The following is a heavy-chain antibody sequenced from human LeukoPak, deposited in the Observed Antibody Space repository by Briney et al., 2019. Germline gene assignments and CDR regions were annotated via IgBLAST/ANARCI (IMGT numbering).Heavy chain of an antibody. Sequence: LGGSLRLSCAASGFTFSNHGMHWVRQAPGKGLEWVAVIWYDGSNKYYADSVKGRFTISRDNSKNTLYLQMNSLRAEDTAMYYCARDRGVSYFDYWGQGTQVTVSS. D-gene: IGHD3-10*01. CDR1: GFTFSNHG. J-gene: IGHJ4*02. CDR3: ARDRGVSYFDY. CDR2: IWYDGSNK. V-gene: IGHV3-33*01.